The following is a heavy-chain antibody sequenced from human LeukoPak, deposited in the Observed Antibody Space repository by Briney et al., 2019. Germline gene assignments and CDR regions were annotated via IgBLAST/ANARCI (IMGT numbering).Heavy chain of an antibody. J-gene: IGHJ5*02. CDR2: ICYSVST. Sequence: SETLSLTCTVSGGSVSSGSYYWSWIRQPPGKGLEWIGYICYSVSTNYNPSLKSRVTISVDTSKNQFSLKLSSVTAADTAVYYCARALRDGYSLKGNWLDPWGQGTLVTVSS. V-gene: IGHV4-61*01. CDR1: GGSVSSGSYY. CDR3: ARALRDGYSLKGNWLDP. D-gene: IGHD5-24*01.